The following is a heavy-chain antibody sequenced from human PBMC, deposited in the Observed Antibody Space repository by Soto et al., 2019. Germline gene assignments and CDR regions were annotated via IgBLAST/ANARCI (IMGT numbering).Heavy chain of an antibody. CDR1: GFTFSNYN. CDR2: ISSGSGYI. CDR3: ARVEWNYQLIDY. J-gene: IGHJ4*02. Sequence: GGSLRLSCAAYGFTFSNYNMNWVRQAPGKGLEWVSSISSGSGYIYYADSVKGRFTISRDNAENSLYLQMNSLRAEDTAVYYCARVEWNYQLIDYWGLGTLVTVSS. D-gene: IGHD1-7*01. V-gene: IGHV3-21*01.